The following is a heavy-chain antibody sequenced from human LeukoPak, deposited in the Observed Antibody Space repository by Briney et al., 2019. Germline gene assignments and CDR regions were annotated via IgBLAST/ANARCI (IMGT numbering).Heavy chain of an antibody. CDR3: AREDSSGWYVFDY. CDR2: INPSGGST. V-gene: IGHV1-46*01. CDR1: GYTFTSYY. J-gene: IGHJ4*02. Sequence: ASVKVSCKASGYTFTSYYMHWVRQAPGQGLEGMGIINPSGGSTSYAQQFQGRVTMTRDTSTSTVYMELSSLRSEDTAVYYCAREDSSGWYVFDYWGQGTLVTVSS. D-gene: IGHD6-19*01.